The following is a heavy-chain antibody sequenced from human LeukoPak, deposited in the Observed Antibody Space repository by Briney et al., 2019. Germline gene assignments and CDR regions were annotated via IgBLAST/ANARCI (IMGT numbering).Heavy chain of an antibody. J-gene: IGHJ4*02. CDR1: GFTFSSYA. CDR2: ISGSGGST. CDR3: AKDFAY. Sequence: GESLRLSCAASGFTFSSYAMSWVRQAPGKGLEWVSAISGSGGSTYYADAVKRRFTNSRDNSKTTLYLHTNTLRAEATAVYYCAKDFAYWGQGTLVTVSS. V-gene: IGHV3-23*01.